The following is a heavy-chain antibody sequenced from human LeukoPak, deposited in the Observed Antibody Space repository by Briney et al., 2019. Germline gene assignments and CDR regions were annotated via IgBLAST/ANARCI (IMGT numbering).Heavy chain of an antibody. D-gene: IGHD4-23*01. CDR2: ISSSSSYT. CDR3: ARDAVNIFDY. Sequence: GGSLRLSCVASGFTFNSYSMNWVRQAPGKGLEWVSYISSSSSYTNYADSVKGRFTISRDNAKNSLYLQMNSLRAEDTAVYYCARDAVNIFDYWGQGTLVTVFS. V-gene: IGHV3-21*05. CDR1: GFTFNSYS. J-gene: IGHJ4*02.